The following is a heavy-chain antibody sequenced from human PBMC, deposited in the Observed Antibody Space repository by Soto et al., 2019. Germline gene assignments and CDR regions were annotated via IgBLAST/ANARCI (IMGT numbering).Heavy chain of an antibody. D-gene: IGHD5-12*01. CDR3: ARAMATQYFDY. CDR2: INSDGSST. V-gene: IGHV3-74*01. Sequence: GGSLRLSCAASGFTFSSYWMHWVRQAPGKGLVWVSRINSDGSSTSYADSVKGRFTISRDNAKNTLYLQMNSLRAEDTAVYYCARAMATQYFDYWGQGTLVTVSS. J-gene: IGHJ4*02. CDR1: GFTFSSYW.